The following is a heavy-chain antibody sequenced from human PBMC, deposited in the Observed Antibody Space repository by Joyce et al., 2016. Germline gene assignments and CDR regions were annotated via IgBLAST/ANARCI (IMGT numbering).Heavy chain of an antibody. CDR2: IYYRGTT. CDR1: GGSVISGNYY. Sequence: QVQLQESGPGLVKPSETLSLTCTVSGGSVISGNYYWSWIRQPPGKELEWIGCIYYRGTTNYNPSLKSRVTRSLDTSKNHFSLKLSSVTAADTAVYYCARELNFVGAFDIWGQGTMVTFSS. CDR3: ARELNFVGAFDI. J-gene: IGHJ3*02. D-gene: IGHD1-1*01. V-gene: IGHV4-61*03.